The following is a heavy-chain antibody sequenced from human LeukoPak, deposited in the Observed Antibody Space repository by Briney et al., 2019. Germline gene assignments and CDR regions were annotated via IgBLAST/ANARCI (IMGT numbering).Heavy chain of an antibody. CDR1: GFTLSSYW. J-gene: IGHJ4*02. CDR2: ISSSSSYI. Sequence: GGSLRLSCAASGFTLSSYWMSWVRQAPGKGLEWVSSISSSSSYIYYADSVKGRFTISRDNAKNSLYLQMNSLRAEDTAVYYCAREVGLRYSYGSNWGQGTLVTVSS. V-gene: IGHV3-21*01. D-gene: IGHD5-18*01. CDR3: AREVGLRYSYGSN.